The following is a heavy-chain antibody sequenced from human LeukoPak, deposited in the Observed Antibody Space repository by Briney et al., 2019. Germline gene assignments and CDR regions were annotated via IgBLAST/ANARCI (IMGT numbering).Heavy chain of an antibody. J-gene: IGHJ4*02. V-gene: IGHV3-30*02. D-gene: IGHD1-26*01. CDR1: GFTFSNYG. Sequence: GGSLRLSCAASGFTFSNYGMHWVRQAPGKGLEWVAFIRYDGSNKYYADSVKGRFTISRDNSKNTLYLQMNSLRAEDTAVYYCAKVAIVGATGLDYWGQGTLVTVSS. CDR3: AKVAIVGATGLDY. CDR2: IRYDGSNK.